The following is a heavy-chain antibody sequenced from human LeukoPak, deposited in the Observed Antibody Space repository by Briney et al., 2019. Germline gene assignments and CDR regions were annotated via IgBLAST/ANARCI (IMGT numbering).Heavy chain of an antibody. CDR3: TPSIAVAGPLDC. J-gene: IGHJ4*02. Sequence: PGGSLRLPCAASGFTFSNVWMSWVRQAPGKGLEWVGRIKSNTDGGTTDYAAPVKGRFTISRDDSKNTLNLQMNSLKTEDTAVYYCTPSIAVAGPLDCWGQGTLATVSS. V-gene: IGHV3-15*01. CDR2: IKSNTDGGTT. D-gene: IGHD6-19*01. CDR1: GFTFSNVW.